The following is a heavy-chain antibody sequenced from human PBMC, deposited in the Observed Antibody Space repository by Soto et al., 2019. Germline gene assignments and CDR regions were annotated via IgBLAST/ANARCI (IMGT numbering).Heavy chain of an antibody. J-gene: IGHJ6*02. CDR1: GGSFSGYY. V-gene: IGHV4-34*01. Sequence: SETLSLTCAVYGGSFSGYYWSWIRQPPGKGLEWIWEINHSGSTDYNPALKSRVTISVDTYKNQFSLKLSSVTAADTAVYYCARARRITIFGVVIGTGGYGKDVWGQGTTVTVYS. CDR3: ARARRITIFGVVIGTGGYGKDV. D-gene: IGHD3-3*01. CDR2: INHSGST.